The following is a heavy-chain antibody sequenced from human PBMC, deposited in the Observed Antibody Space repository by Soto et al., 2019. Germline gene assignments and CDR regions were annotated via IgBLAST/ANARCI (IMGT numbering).Heavy chain of an antibody. CDR1: GGTFSNYA. Sequence: QVQLVQSGAEVKKPGSSVKVSCKASGGTFSNYAITWVRQAPGQGLEWLGRIIPIFGTRDYAQKFQGRVTISADESTTTAYMELSSLRSDDTAVYYCAKDGGREGYFSTWFDPWGQGTLVTFSS. D-gene: IGHD2-15*01. CDR3: AKDGGREGYFSTWFDP. V-gene: IGHV1-69*15. J-gene: IGHJ5*02. CDR2: IIPIFGTR.